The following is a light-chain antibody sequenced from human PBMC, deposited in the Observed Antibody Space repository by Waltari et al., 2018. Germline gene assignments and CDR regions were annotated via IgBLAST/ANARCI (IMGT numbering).Light chain of an antibody. V-gene: IGKV1-39*01. CDR3: QQYYDFPVT. CDR1: QSISKY. CDR2: GAS. Sequence: DIQMTQSPSSLSASVGDRVTITCRASQSISKYLNWYKQKPGKAPKLLIYGASSLQSGVPPRFSGSGSGTEFTLNISSLQPEDFATYFCQQYYDFPVTFGPGTKVEIK. J-gene: IGKJ3*01.